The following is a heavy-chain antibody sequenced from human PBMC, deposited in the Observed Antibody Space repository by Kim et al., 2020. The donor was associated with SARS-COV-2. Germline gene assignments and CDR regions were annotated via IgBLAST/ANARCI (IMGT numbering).Heavy chain of an antibody. CDR3: ARPRLNGDYASAFDF. CDR2: VSYSGTT. CDR1: GGSISSKNYH. V-gene: IGHV4-39*01. Sequence: SETLSLTCSVSGGSISSKNYHWGWIRQTPGKGLEWIGSVSYSGTTNYNPFLKSRVTISVVTSKNQFSLNLTSVTAADTAVYYCARPRLNGDYASAFDFLG. D-gene: IGHD4-17*01. J-gene: IGHJ4*01.